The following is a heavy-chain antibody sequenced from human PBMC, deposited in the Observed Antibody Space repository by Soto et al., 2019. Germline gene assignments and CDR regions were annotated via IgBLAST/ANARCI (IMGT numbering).Heavy chain of an antibody. V-gene: IGHV1-69*02. CDR2: IIPIRGIA. J-gene: IGHJ4*02. D-gene: IGHD4-17*01. Sequence: QVQLVQSGAEVKKPGSSVKVSCKASGGTFSSYTISWVRQAPGQGLEWMGRIIPIRGIATYAQKFQGRVTITADTATSTAYMELSSLRSEATAVYYCASFYGGPQYWGQGTLVTVSS. CDR1: GGTFSSYT. CDR3: ASFYGGPQY.